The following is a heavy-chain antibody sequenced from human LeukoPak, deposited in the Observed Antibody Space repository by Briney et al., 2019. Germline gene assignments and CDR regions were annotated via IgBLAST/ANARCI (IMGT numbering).Heavy chain of an antibody. V-gene: IGHV3-30*18. CDR2: ISYDGSNK. J-gene: IGHJ5*02. Sequence: PGGSLRLSCGASGFTFSSYDMHWVRQAPGKGLEWVAVISYDGSNKYYADSVKGRFTISRDNSKNTLYLQMNSLRAEDTAVYYCAKRRSRNMITFGGVENWFDPWGQGTLVTVSS. CDR3: AKRRSRNMITFGGVENWFDP. D-gene: IGHD3-16*01. CDR1: GFTFSSYD.